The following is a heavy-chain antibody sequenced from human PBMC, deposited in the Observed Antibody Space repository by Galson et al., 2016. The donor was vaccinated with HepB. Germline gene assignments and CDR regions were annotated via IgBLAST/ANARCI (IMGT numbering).Heavy chain of an antibody. CDR2: ISSGSSYI. D-gene: IGHD6-13*01. V-gene: IGHV3-21*01. J-gene: IGHJ3*02. CDR3: ARVREQQLLDAFDI. Sequence: LEWVSSISSGSSYIYYADSVKGRFTISRETVKKSLYLQMNSLRPEDTAVYYCARVREQQLLDAFDIRGQGTMVTVSS.